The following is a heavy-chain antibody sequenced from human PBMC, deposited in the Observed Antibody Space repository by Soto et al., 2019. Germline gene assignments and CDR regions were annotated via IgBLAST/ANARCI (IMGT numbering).Heavy chain of an antibody. D-gene: IGHD3-10*01. Sequence: QVQLEQSGAEVKKPGSSVKVSCKASGGTLSDHGVAWLRQAPGQGLEWMGGTIPVFNTAKYARKFQGRVTVTADKFTNIAYMELSSPRSEDTAFYFCARGVYGSGNYYTGPSAFDIWGQGTMVIVSS. CDR3: ARGVYGSGNYYTGPSAFDI. CDR2: TIPVFNTA. J-gene: IGHJ3*02. V-gene: IGHV1-69*06. CDR1: GGTLSDHG.